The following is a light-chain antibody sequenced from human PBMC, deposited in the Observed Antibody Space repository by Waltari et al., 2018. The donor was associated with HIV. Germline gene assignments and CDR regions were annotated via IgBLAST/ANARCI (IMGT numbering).Light chain of an antibody. CDR3: SSYVGSGRL. Sequence: SALTQPASVSGSPGQSITVSCTGTSTDVGSYDLVSWYQHHPGKAPQLIIHDVTKRPSGVSDRLSGSKSGNTASLTISWLQADDEADYFCSSYVGSGRLFGGGTKVTVL. CDR2: DVT. CDR1: STDVGSYDL. V-gene: IGLV2-23*02. J-gene: IGLJ2*01.